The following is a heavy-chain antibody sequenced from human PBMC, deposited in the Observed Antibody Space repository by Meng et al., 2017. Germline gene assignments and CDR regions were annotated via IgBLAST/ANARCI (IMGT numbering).Heavy chain of an antibody. D-gene: IGHD2-15*01. CDR3: ARGLRCSGGSRYSSNWFDP. V-gene: IGHV4-61*01. CDR1: GGSVSSGSCY. J-gene: IGHJ5*02. CDR2: IYYSGST. Sequence: EWCPGPVQPPRIPPPPCLASGGSVSSGSCYWSWIRQPPGKGLEWIGYIYYSGSTNYNPSLKSRVTISVDTSKNQFSLKLSSVTAADTAVYYCARGLRCSGGSRYSSNWFDPWGQGTLVTVSS.